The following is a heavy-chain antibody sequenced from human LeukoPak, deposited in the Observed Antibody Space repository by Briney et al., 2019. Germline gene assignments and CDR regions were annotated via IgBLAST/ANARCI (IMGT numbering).Heavy chain of an antibody. CDR3: ATGGYQYYFDY. CDR1: GYTLTELS. CDR2: FDPEDGET. J-gene: IGHJ4*02. D-gene: IGHD5-12*01. Sequence: ASVRVSCKVPGYTLTELSMHWVRQAPGKGLEWMGGFDPEDGETSCAQKFQGRVTMTEDTSTDTAYMELSSLRSEHTAVDCCATGGYQYYFDYWGQGTLVTVSS. V-gene: IGHV1-24*01.